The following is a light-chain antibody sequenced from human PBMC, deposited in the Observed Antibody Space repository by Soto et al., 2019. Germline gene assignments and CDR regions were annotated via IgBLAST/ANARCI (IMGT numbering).Light chain of an antibody. CDR2: GAS. CDR3: QQYGSSPVT. CDR1: QSVSSSY. Sequence: EIVLTQSPGTLSLSPGERATLSCRASQSVSSSYLAWYQQKPGQAPRLLIYGASSRATGIPDRFSGSGSGTDFTLTISRLEPEDFAVYYCQQYGSSPVTFVQGTKLEIK. J-gene: IGKJ2*01. V-gene: IGKV3-20*01.